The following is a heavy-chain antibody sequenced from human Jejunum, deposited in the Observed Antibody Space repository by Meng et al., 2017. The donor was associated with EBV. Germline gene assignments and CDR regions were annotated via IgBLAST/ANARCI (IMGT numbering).Heavy chain of an antibody. V-gene: IGHV3-23*04. Sequence: EVQVVESXGGLVQPGGSLRLSCAASGFTFNSYGMAWVRQAPGKGLEWVSVISDNGVRTAYADSVKGRFTISRDNSKNTLYLQMNSLRAGDTAVYYCAKEEMRVGATRAFDHWGQGALVTVSS. CDR1: GFTFNSYG. J-gene: IGHJ4*02. CDR3: AKEEMRVGATRAFDH. D-gene: IGHD1-26*01. CDR2: ISDNGVRT.